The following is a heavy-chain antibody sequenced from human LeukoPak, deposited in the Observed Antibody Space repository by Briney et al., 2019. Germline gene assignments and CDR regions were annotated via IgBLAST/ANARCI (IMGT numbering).Heavy chain of an antibody. CDR2: ISAYNGNT. CDR3: ARFWRSSSSFDY. J-gene: IGHJ4*02. D-gene: IGHD6-6*01. V-gene: IGHV1-18*01. CDR1: GYTFTSYG. Sequence: ASVKVSCKASGYTFTSYGISWVRQAPGQGLEWMGWISAYNGNTNYAQKLQGRVTMTTDTSTSTACMELRSLRSDDTAVYYCARFWRSSSSFDYWGQGTLVTVSS.